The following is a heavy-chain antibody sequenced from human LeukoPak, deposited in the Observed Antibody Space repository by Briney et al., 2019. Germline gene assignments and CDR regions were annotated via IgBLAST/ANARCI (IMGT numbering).Heavy chain of an antibody. CDR3: ARGGSYLSAFDI. CDR1: ALTFSSYS. Sequence: GGSLRLSCAASALTFSSYSMNWVRQAPGKGLEWVSYITSSSDTIYYADSVKGRFTISRDNSKNTLYLQMNSLRAEDTAVYYCARGGSYLSAFDIWGQGTMVTVSS. J-gene: IGHJ3*02. V-gene: IGHV3-48*01. D-gene: IGHD1-26*01. CDR2: ITSSSDTI.